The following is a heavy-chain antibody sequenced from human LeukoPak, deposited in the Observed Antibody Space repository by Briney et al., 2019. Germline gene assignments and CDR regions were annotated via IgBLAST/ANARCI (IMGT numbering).Heavy chain of an antibody. CDR1: GFTFSSYS. CDR2: INSDGSIT. CDR3: GSSSTTCCDY. V-gene: IGHV3-74*01. J-gene: IGHJ4*02. D-gene: IGHD2-2*01. Sequence: GGSLRLSCAASGFTFSSYSMNWVRQAPGKGLVWVSRINSDGSITNYADSVKGRFTIPRDNAKNTLYLQMNSLRADDTAVYYCGSSSTTCCDYWGQGALVTVSS.